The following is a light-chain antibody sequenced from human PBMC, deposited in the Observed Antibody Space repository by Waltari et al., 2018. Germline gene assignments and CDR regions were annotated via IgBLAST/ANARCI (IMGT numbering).Light chain of an antibody. V-gene: IGLV3-21*01. J-gene: IGLJ2*01. CDR2: NDN. CDR1: NIGGKS. CDR3: QVWDSSSDRVI. Sequence: SYVLTQAPSVSVAPGKTAKISCGAYNIGGKSVHWYQQKSGQAPVAVIWNDNNRPSGIPERFSGSNFGNTATLTISRVEGGDEADYYCQVWDSSSDRVIFGGGTKLSVL.